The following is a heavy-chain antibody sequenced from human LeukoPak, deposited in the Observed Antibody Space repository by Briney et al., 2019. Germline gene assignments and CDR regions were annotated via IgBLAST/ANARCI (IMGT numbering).Heavy chain of an antibody. CDR2: IYYSGST. CDR3: ARRTVTTSDDAFDI. V-gene: IGHV4-31*03. J-gene: IGHJ3*02. D-gene: IGHD4-17*01. CDR1: GGSISSGGYY. Sequence: SQTLSLTCTVSGGSISSGGYYWSWSRQHPGKGLEWIGYIYYSGSTYYNPSLKSRVTISVDTSKNQFSLKLSSVTAADTAVYYCARRTVTTSDDAFDIWGQGTMVTVSS.